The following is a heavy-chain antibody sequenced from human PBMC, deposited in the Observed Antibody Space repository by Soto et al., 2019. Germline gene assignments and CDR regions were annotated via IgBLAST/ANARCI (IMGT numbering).Heavy chain of an antibody. V-gene: IGHV1-69*13. D-gene: IGHD1-26*01. CDR3: ARGKGIVGATSFDY. Sequence: SVKVSCKASGGTFSSYAISWVRQAPGQGLEWMGGIIPIFGTANYAQRFQGRVTITADESTSTAYMELSSLRSEDTAVYYCARGKGIVGATSFDYWGQGTLVTVSS. CDR2: IIPIFGTA. J-gene: IGHJ4*02. CDR1: GGTFSSYA.